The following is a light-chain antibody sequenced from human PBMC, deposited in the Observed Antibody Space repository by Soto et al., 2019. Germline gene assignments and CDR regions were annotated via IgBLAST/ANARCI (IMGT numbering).Light chain of an antibody. CDR2: DVG. Sequence: QSALTQPASVSGSPGQSITIACTGTSSDIGGYNFVAWYQQHQGKAPKLLIYDVGNRPSGVSNRFSGSKSGNTASLTISGLQAEDEAHYYCNSYRTGSTYVFGTGTKLTVL. V-gene: IGLV2-14*01. CDR1: SSDIGGYNF. J-gene: IGLJ1*01. CDR3: NSYRTGSTYV.